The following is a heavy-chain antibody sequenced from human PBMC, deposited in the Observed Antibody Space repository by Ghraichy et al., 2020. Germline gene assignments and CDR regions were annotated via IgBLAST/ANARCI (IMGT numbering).Heavy chain of an antibody. D-gene: IGHD1-14*01. J-gene: IGHJ4*02. CDR3: ARRTLATNFYY. V-gene: IGHV4-59*01. CDR2: ISHSGNP. Sequence: SETLSLTCTVSGGSISPFYWSWIRQPPGKGLEWVGYISHSGNPNYNPSLNGRLSMSIDTSKSQFSLRLTSVTAADTAVYYCARRTLATNFYYWGQGTLVTVSS. CDR1: GGSISPFY.